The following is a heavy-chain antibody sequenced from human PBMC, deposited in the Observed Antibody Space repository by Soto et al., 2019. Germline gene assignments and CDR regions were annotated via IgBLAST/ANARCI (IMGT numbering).Heavy chain of an antibody. CDR3: ARMVKRGHYYYGMDV. V-gene: IGHV3-64*02. Sequence: GGSLRLSCAASGFTFSSYAMHWVRQAPGKGLEYVSAISSNGGSTYYADSVKGRFTISRDNSKNTLYLQMGSLRAEDMAVYYCARMVKRGHYYYGMDVWGQGTTVTVSS. CDR1: GFTFSSYA. J-gene: IGHJ6*02. D-gene: IGHD2-15*01. CDR2: ISSNGGST.